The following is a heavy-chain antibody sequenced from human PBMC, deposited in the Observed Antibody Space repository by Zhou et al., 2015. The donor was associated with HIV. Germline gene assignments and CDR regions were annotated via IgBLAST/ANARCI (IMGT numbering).Heavy chain of an antibody. CDR3: ARVGSSPQRYFYMDV. CDR2: IKQDGSQK. CDR1: GFTFSSYW. Sequence: EVKVVESWGGVVQAGGSLRLSCATSGFTFSSYWMTWVRQAPGEGLEWVANIKQDGSQKFYAESVQGRFSIYRDNDKDLVHLQMNTVIAADTGVYFCARVGSSPQRYFYMDVWGKGTTVTVPS. D-gene: IGHD1-1*01. J-gene: IGHJ6*03. V-gene: IGHV3-7*04.